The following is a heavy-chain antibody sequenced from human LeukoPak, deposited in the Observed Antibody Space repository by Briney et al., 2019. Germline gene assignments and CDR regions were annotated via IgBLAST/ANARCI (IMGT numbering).Heavy chain of an antibody. CDR3: ARGTPYCSSASCYNY. D-gene: IGHD2-2*02. Sequence: ASVKVSCKASGYTFTSFDINWVRQATGQGLEWMGWMNPHSGNTGYAQHFQGRVTMTRDTSISTAYMELSSLRSDDTAVYYCARGTPYCSSASCYNYWGQGTLVTVSS. J-gene: IGHJ4*02. CDR2: MNPHSGNT. CDR1: GYTFTSFD. V-gene: IGHV1-8*01.